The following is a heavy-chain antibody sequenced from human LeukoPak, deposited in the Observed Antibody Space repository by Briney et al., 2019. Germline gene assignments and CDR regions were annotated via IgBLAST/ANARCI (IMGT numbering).Heavy chain of an antibody. V-gene: IGHV6-1*01. CDR1: GDSVSSNSAA. Sequence: SQTLSLTCAISGDSVSSNSAAWNWIRQSPSRGLEWLGRTYYRSKWYNDYEVSVKSRITINPDTSKNQFSLQLNSVTPEDTAVYYCAREGYCSGGSCYSHLDYWGQGTLVTVSS. CDR3: AREGYCSGGSCYSHLDY. J-gene: IGHJ4*02. CDR2: TYYRSKWYN. D-gene: IGHD2-15*01.